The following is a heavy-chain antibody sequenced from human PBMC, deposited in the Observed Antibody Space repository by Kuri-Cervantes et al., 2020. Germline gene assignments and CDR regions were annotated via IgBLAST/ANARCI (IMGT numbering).Heavy chain of an antibody. J-gene: IGHJ4*02. CDR1: GGSISSSSYY. CDR2: IYYSGST. D-gene: IGHD2-15*01. Sequence: SETLSLTCTVSGGSISSSSYYWGWIRQPPGKGLEWIGSIYYSGSTYYNPSLKSRVTISVDTSKNQFSLKLSSVTAADTAVYYCARRAPGIVVVVAATRSYYFDYWGQGTLVTVSS. V-gene: IGHV4-39*01. CDR3: ARRAPGIVVVVAATRSYYFDY.